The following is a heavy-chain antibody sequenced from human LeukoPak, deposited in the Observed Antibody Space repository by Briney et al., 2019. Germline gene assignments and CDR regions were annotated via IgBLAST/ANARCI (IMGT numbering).Heavy chain of an antibody. J-gene: IGHJ4*02. Sequence: GGSLRLSCAASGFTFSDYVMNWVRQAPGRGLEWASPITGSSSHMYYGDSMKGRFTISRDNAKNSLYLHVDSLRAEDTALYYCARAEMTTVGEYYFDSWGQGTLVTVSS. D-gene: IGHD4-11*01. CDR2: ITGSSSHM. V-gene: IGHV3-21*01. CDR3: ARAEMTTVGEYYFDS. CDR1: GFTFSDYV.